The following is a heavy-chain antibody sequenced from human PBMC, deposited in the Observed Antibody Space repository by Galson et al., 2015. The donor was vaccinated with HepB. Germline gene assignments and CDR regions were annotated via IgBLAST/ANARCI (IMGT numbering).Heavy chain of an antibody. Sequence: SLRLSCAASGFAFSTCSLNWVRQAPGKGLEWVSYISRESSFIYYADSVKGRLTISRDNAKNSLYLQMNSLRPEDTAIYYCARITGFGSESYSDSWGQGTLVTVSS. V-gene: IGHV3-21*01. CDR3: ARITGFGSESYSDS. CDR1: GFAFSTCS. J-gene: IGHJ4*02. CDR2: ISRESSFI. D-gene: IGHD3-10*01.